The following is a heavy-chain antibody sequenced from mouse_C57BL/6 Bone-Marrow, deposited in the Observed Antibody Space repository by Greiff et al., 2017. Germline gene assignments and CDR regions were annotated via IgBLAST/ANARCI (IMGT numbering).Heavy chain of an antibody. CDR2: SRNTANDYTT. V-gene: IGHV7-1*01. CDR3: ARDYGSWYIDV. D-gene: IGHD1-1*01. Sequence: EVQLQESGGGLVQSGRSLRLSCATSGFTFSDFYMEWVRQAPGKGLEWIAASRNTANDYTTEYSASVKGRFIVSRDTSQSILYLQMDAVVAEDTAIYYCARDYGSWYIDVWGTGTTVTVSS. J-gene: IGHJ1*03. CDR1: GFTFSDFY.